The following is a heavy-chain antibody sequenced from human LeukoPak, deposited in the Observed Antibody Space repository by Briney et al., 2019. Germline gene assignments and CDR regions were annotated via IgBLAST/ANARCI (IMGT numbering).Heavy chain of an antibody. J-gene: IGHJ3*02. D-gene: IGHD5-18*01. Sequence: GGSLRLSCAASGFTFSSYWMSWVRQAPGKGLEWVANIKQDGSEKYYVDSVKGRFTISRDNAKNSLYLQMNSLRAEDTAVYYCARPGGYSYGLYAFDIWGQGTMVTVSS. CDR3: ARPGGYSYGLYAFDI. V-gene: IGHV3-7*01. CDR2: IKQDGSEK. CDR1: GFTFSSYW.